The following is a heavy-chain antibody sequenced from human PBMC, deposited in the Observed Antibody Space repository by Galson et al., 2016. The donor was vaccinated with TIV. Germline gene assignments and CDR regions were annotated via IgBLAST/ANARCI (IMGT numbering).Heavy chain of an antibody. J-gene: IGHJ6*03. Sequence: SLRLSCAASGFTFHRYAMHWVRQVPGKGLEWVSLISWEDDKTYYANSVKGRFTISRDNSRSSLYLQMNSLRTEDTAVYYCAKDYMWKEDYYYMDVWGKGTTVTVSS. D-gene: IGHD1-1*01. V-gene: IGHV3-43*01. CDR3: AKDYMWKEDYYYMDV. CDR2: ISWEDDKT. CDR1: GFTFHRYA.